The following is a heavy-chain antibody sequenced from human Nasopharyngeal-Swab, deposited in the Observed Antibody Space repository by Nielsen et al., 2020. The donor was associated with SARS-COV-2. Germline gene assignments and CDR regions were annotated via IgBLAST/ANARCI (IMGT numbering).Heavy chain of an antibody. CDR3: TTVEFYYDSSGYYSPHWYFDL. CDR2: IKSKTDGGTT. D-gene: IGHD3-22*01. Sequence: GESLKISCAASGFTFSNAWMSWVRQAPGKGLEWVGRIKSKTDGGTTDYAAPVKGRFTISRDDSKNTLYLQMNSLKTEDTAVYYSTTVEFYYDSSGYYSPHWYFDLWGRGTLVTVSS. V-gene: IGHV3-15*01. J-gene: IGHJ2*01. CDR1: GFTFSNAW.